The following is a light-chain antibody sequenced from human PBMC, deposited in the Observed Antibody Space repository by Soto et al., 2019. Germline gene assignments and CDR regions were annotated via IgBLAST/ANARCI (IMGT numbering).Light chain of an antibody. CDR3: QQSYSTMWT. J-gene: IGKJ1*01. Sequence: DIQITQSPSSLSASVGDRVTITCRASQSISSYLNWYQQKPGKAPKLLIYAASSLQSGVPSRFSGSGSGTDFTLTISSLQPEDTATYFCQQSYSTMWTFGQGTKVDI. CDR1: QSISSY. V-gene: IGKV1-39*01. CDR2: AAS.